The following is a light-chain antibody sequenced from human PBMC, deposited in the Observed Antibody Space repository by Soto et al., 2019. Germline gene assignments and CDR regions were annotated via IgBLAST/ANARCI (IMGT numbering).Light chain of an antibody. J-gene: IGKJ1*01. V-gene: IGKV1-5*03. Sequence: DIQMTQSPSTLSGSVGARVTITRRASQTISSWLAWYQQKPGKAPKLLIYKASTLKSGVPSRFSGSGSGTEFTLTISSLQPDDFATYYCQQYNSYAGTWTFGQGTKVDIK. CDR2: KAS. CDR1: QTISSW. CDR3: QQYNSYAGTWT.